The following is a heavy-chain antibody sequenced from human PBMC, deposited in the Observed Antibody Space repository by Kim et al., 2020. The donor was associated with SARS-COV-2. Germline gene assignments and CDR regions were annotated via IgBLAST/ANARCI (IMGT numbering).Heavy chain of an antibody. D-gene: IGHD3-10*01. CDR1: GGTFSSDS. CDR3: ARHAGTYFYWFDP. J-gene: IGHJ5*02. Sequence: SVKVSCKASGGTFSSDSITWVRQGPGQELEWMGEINPIFGPPNYAQKFQGRVSITADESTTTVYMELSSLTSDDTAVYYCARHAGTYFYWFDPWGQGTLVTVSS. CDR2: INPIFGPP. V-gene: IGHV1-69*13.